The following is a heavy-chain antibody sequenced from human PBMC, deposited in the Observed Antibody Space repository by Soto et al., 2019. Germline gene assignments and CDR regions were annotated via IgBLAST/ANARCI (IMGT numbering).Heavy chain of an antibody. Sequence: SETLSLTCTVSGGSISSRSYYWGWIRQPPGKGLEWIGSIYYSGSTYYNPSLKSRVTISVDTSKNQFSLKLSSVTAADTAVYYCARRWGTSFDFWGQGTLVTVSS. CDR2: IYYSGST. D-gene: IGHD7-27*01. CDR3: ARRWGTSFDF. J-gene: IGHJ4*02. CDR1: GGSISSRSYY. V-gene: IGHV4-39*07.